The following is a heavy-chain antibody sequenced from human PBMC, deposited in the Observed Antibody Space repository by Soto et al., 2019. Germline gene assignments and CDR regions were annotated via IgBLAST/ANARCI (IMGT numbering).Heavy chain of an antibody. J-gene: IGHJ2*01. CDR3: ASPLWRDDYNWGYFDL. CDR2: ISYDGSNK. D-gene: IGHD4-4*01. Sequence: QVQLVESGGGVVQPGRSLRLSCAASGFTFSSYAMHWVRQAPGKGLEWVAVISYDGSNKYYADSVKGRFTISRDNSKNTLYLQMNSLRAEDTAVYYGASPLWRDDYNWGYFDLWGRGTLVTVSS. CDR1: GFTFSSYA. V-gene: IGHV3-30-3*01.